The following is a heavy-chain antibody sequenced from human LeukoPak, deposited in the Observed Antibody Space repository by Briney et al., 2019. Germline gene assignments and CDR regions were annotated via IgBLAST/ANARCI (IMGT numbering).Heavy chain of an antibody. J-gene: IGHJ4*02. D-gene: IGHD3-10*01. Sequence: SETLSLTCTVSGGSVGGDNSYWNWIRQPAGKGLEWIGRIYADGSSTYNPSLKSRVTILVDTSKSQFSLRLSSMTAADTAVYYCARGYYYRTWGLGTLVTVSS. CDR1: GGSVGGDNSY. CDR3: ARGYYYRT. CDR2: IYADGSS. V-gene: IGHV4-61*02.